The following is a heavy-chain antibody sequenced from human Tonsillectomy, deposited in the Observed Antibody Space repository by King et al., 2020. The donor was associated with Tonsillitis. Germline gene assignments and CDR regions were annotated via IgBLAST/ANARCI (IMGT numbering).Heavy chain of an antibody. Sequence: QLQESGPGLVEPSQTLSLTCSVSGGSISTDSHYWSWIRQPAGKRLECIGRIYTSGSTNYNPSLKSRVTMSLDRSKNQVSLNLTSVTAADTAVYFCVRGVMRGSGHYGFDYWGQGTLVTVSS. CDR3: VRGVMRGSGHYGFDY. D-gene: IGHD6-19*01. J-gene: IGHJ4*02. V-gene: IGHV4-61*02. CDR2: IYTSGST. CDR1: GGSISTDSHY.